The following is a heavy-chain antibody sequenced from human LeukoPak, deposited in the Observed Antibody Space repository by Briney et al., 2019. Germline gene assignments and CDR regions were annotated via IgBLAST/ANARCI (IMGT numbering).Heavy chain of an antibody. D-gene: IGHD3-10*01. J-gene: IGHJ5*02. Sequence: ASVKVSCKASGYTFPGYYMHWVRQAPGQGLEWMGWINPNSGGTNYAQKFQGRVTMTRDTSISTAYMELSRLRSDDTAVYYCARDWLLWFGELVSPAAWFDPWGQGTLVTVSS. CDR1: GYTFPGYY. CDR3: ARDWLLWFGELVSPAAWFDP. V-gene: IGHV1-2*02. CDR2: INPNSGGT.